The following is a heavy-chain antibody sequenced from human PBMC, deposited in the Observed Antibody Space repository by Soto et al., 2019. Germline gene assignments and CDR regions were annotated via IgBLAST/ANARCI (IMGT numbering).Heavy chain of an antibody. Sequence: GGSLRLSCAASGFTFNIYGMHWVRQGPDKGLEWVALISYDGSNQYYEDSVKGRFTISRDNSKNTLFLQMNSLRADDTAVYYCAKDQASGQGSFDSWGQGTLVTVSS. V-gene: IGHV3-30*18. CDR2: ISYDGSNQ. CDR3: AKDQASGQGSFDS. CDR1: GFTFNIYG. J-gene: IGHJ4*02.